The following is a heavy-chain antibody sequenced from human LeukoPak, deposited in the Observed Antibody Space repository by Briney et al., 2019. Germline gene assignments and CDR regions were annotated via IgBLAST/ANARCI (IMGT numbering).Heavy chain of an antibody. CDR2: ISPNSGDT. D-gene: IGHD6-13*01. CDR1: GYSFSDYF. J-gene: IGHJ4*02. V-gene: IGHV1-2*02. CDR3: ARVKWDDSSSWYFDY. Sequence: ASVKVSCKASGYSFSDYFVHWVLQAPGLGLEWMGWISPNSGDTNYAPKFQGRVTMTKDTSINTAYMDLTSLTSDDTAVYYCARVKWDDSSSWYFDYWGQGTLVTVSS.